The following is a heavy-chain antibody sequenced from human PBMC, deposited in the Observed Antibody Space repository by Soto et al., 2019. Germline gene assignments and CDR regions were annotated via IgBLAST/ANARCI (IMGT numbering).Heavy chain of an antibody. V-gene: IGHV3-30-3*01. CDR1: GFTFSSYA. Sequence: QVQLVESGGGVVQPGRSLRLSCAASGFTFSSYAMHWVRQAPGKGLEWVAVISYDGSNKYYADSVKGRFTISRDNSMNTLYLQMNSLRAEDTAAYYSAREGYYYASSGSSHAFDIWGQGTMVPVSS. CDR3: AREGYYYASSGSSHAFDI. J-gene: IGHJ3*02. CDR2: ISYDGSNK. D-gene: IGHD3-22*01.